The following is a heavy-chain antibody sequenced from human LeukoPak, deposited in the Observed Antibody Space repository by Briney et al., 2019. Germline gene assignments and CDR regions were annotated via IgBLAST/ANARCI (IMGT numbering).Heavy chain of an antibody. D-gene: IGHD3-22*01. Sequence: GGSLRLSCAASGFTFSSYSMNWVRQAPGKGLEWVAVISYDGSNKYYADSVKGRFTISRDNSKNTLYLQMISLRAEDTAVYYCAKDSFAEVGYYDSSGYRLPGGYWGQGTLVTVSS. J-gene: IGHJ4*02. CDR1: GFTFSSYS. V-gene: IGHV3-30*18. CDR3: AKDSFAEVGYYDSSGYRLPGGY. CDR2: ISYDGSNK.